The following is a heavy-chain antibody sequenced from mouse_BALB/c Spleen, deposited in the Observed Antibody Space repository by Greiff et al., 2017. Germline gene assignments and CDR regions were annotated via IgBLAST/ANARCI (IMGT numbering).Heavy chain of an antibody. V-gene: IGHV5-6-5*01. D-gene: IGHD1-1*01. J-gene: IGHJ2*01. CDR3: ARGEDYYGSSLDY. CDR1: GFTFSSYA. CDR2: ISSGGST. Sequence: EVQVVESGGGLVKPGGSLKLSCAASGFTFSSYAMSWVRQTPEKRLEWVASISSGGSTYYPDSVKGRFTISRDNARNILYLQMSSLRSEDTAMYYCARGEDYYGSSLDYWGQGTTLTVSS.